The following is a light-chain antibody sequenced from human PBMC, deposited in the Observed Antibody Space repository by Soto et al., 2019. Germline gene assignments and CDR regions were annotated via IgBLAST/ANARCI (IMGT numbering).Light chain of an antibody. CDR2: GAS. CDR3: QQYGSSPLT. J-gene: IGKJ4*01. CDR1: QSVISSY. Sequence: EIVLTQSPGTLSLSPGEIATLSCRASQSVISSYLAWYQQKPGQAPRLLIYGASSRATGIPDRFSGSGSGTDFTLTISRLEPEDFAVYYCQQYGSSPLTFGGGTKVDIK. V-gene: IGKV3-20*01.